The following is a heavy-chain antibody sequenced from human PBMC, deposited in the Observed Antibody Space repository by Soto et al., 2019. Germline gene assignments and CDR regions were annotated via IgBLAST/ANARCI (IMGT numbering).Heavy chain of an antibody. CDR1: GYTFTSYG. D-gene: IGHD6-19*01. Sequence: PGASVKVSCKASGYTFTSYGISWVRQAPGQGLEWMGWISAYNGNTNYAQKLQGRVTMTTDTSTSTAYMELRSLRSDDTAVYYCARTSQWLVRIDWFDPWGQGTLVTVSS. CDR2: ISAYNGNT. CDR3: ARTSQWLVRIDWFDP. J-gene: IGHJ5*02. V-gene: IGHV1-18*01.